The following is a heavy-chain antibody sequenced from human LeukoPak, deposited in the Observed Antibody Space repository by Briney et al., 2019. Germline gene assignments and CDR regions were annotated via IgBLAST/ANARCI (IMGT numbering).Heavy chain of an antibody. V-gene: IGHV3-30*18. D-gene: IGHD3-22*01. J-gene: IGHJ4*02. CDR3: AKDKDYYDSSGSLYFDY. Sequence: PGGSLRLSCAASGFTFSSYGMHWVRQAPGKGLEWVAVISYDGSNKYYADYVKGRFTISRDNSKNTLYLQMNSLRAEDTAVYYCAKDKDYYDSSGSLYFDYWGQGTLVTVSS. CDR2: ISYDGSNK. CDR1: GFTFSSYG.